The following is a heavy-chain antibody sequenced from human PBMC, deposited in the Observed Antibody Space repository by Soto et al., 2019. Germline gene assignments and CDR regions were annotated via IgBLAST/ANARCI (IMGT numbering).Heavy chain of an antibody. CDR2: IYYSGST. CDR1: GDSISNYY. V-gene: IGHV4-59*08. CDR3: ARRYSSGWFLDY. D-gene: IGHD6-19*01. J-gene: IGHJ4*02. Sequence: SETLSLTCIVSGDSISNYYWSWIRQSPGKGLEWIGYIYYSGSTNYNPSLKSRVTISVDTSKNQFSLKLSSVTAADTAVYYWARRYSSGWFLDYWGQGTLVTVSS.